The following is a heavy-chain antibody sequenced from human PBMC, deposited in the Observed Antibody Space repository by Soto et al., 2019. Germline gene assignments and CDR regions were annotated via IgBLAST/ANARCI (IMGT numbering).Heavy chain of an antibody. CDR2: IIPIFGTA. J-gene: IGHJ6*02. Sequence: GASVKVSCKASGGTFSSYAISWVRQAPGQGLEWMGGIIPIFGTANYAQKFQGRVTITADKSTSTAYMELSSLRSEDTAAYYCASRSLLGGSSGGRVDYYYGVDVWGQGTTVTVSS. CDR3: ASRSLLGGSSGGRVDYYYGVDV. V-gene: IGHV1-69*06. D-gene: IGHD6-6*01. CDR1: GGTFSSYA.